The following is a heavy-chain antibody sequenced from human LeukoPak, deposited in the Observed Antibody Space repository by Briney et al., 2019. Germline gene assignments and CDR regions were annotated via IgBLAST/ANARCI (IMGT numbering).Heavy chain of an antibody. D-gene: IGHD5-12*01. V-gene: IGHV1-2*02. J-gene: IGHJ6*03. Sequence: ASVKVSCKASGYTFNSYGISWVRQAPGQGLEWMGWINPNSGGTNYAQKFQGRVTMTGDTSISTAYMELSSLRSDDTAVYYCARLYSGYGNYYNYMDVWGKGTTVTVSS. CDR1: GYTFNSYG. CDR3: ARLYSGYGNYYNYMDV. CDR2: INPNSGGT.